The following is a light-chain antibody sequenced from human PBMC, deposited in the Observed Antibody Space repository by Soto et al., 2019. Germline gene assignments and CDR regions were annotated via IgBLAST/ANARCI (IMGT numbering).Light chain of an antibody. J-gene: IGKJ2*01. CDR2: AAS. CDR3: QQSYSSPFT. Sequence: DIQMTQSPSSLSASVGDRVSISCRAGQSISFDLNWYQHKPGKAPKLLIYAASTLQSGVPSRFSGSGSGTDFILTIDGLQPEEFATYSCQQSYSSPFTFGQGTKLEI. V-gene: IGKV1-39*01. CDR1: QSISFD.